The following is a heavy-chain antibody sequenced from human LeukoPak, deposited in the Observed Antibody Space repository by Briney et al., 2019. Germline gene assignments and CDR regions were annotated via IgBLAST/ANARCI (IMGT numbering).Heavy chain of an antibody. CDR3: AKDASYYYDTSGYDYFDY. J-gene: IGHJ4*02. D-gene: IGHD3-22*01. Sequence: GASLRLSCAASGFTFSSYGMHWVRQAPGKGLEWVAFIRYDGSNKYYADSVKGRFTISRDNSKNTLYLQMNSLRAEDTAVYYCAKDASYYYDTSGYDYFDYWGQGTLVTVSS. CDR1: GFTFSSYG. CDR2: IRYDGSNK. V-gene: IGHV3-30*02.